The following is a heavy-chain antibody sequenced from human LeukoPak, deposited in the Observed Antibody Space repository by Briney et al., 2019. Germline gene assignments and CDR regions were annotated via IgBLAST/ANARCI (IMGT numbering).Heavy chain of an antibody. CDR1: GYTFTGYY. CDR2: INPNSGGT. V-gene: IGHV1-2*02. CDR3: ARSPGLDTAVVNRP. Sequence: ASVKVSCKTSGYTFTGYYIHWVRQAPGQGLEWMGWINPNSGGTNYAQNFQGRVTMTRDTSINTAYMELGRLRSDGTAVYYCARSPGLDTAVVNRPWGQGTLITVSS. D-gene: IGHD5-18*01. J-gene: IGHJ5*02.